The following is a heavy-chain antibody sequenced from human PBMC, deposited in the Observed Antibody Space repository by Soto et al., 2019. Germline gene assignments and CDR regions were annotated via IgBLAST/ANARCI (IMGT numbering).Heavy chain of an antibody. J-gene: IGHJ4*02. Sequence: VRLQESGPGLVEPSATLSLTCSVAGDSINNYYWSWIRQPAVKGLEWIVRIYSSGSANYNPSLKTRGTMSVETSRHQVFLSVTSVTAADTAVYFCARGGTRAADLPTYWGQGIQVIVSS. V-gene: IGHV4-4*07. D-gene: IGHD6-25*01. CDR1: GDSINNYY. CDR2: IYSSGSA. CDR3: ARGGTRAADLPTY.